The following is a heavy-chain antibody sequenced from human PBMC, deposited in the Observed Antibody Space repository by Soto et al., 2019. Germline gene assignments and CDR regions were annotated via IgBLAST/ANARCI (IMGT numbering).Heavy chain of an antibody. J-gene: IGHJ3*02. Sequence: ASVKVSCKASGYAFTSYGISWVRQAPGQGLEWMGWISAYNGNTNYAQKLQGRVTMTTDTSTSTAYMELRSLRSDDTAVYYCARDPYYYDSSGSHDAFDIWGQGTMVTVSS. CDR1: GYAFTSYG. CDR2: ISAYNGNT. V-gene: IGHV1-18*04. D-gene: IGHD3-22*01. CDR3: ARDPYYYDSSGSHDAFDI.